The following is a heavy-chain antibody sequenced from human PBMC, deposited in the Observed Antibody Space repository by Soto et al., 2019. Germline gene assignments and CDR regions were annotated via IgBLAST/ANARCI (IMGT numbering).Heavy chain of an antibody. J-gene: IGHJ3*02. CDR1: GYNFANLW. Sequence: LGESLKISCKGSGYNFANLWIGWVRQMPGKGLEWMGMIFPGDSDTKNSPSLEGQITMSVDKSDSSAYLQWRSLKASDTAIYYCAAGYSTGLDAFDIWGQGTMVTASS. CDR2: IFPGDSDT. V-gene: IGHV5-51*01. D-gene: IGHD2-8*02. CDR3: AAGYSTGLDAFDI.